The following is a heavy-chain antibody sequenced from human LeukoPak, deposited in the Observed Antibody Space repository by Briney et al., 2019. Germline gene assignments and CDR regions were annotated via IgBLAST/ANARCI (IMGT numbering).Heavy chain of an antibody. Sequence: GGSLRLSCAASGFTFSSYWMHWVRQAPGKGLVWVSRINSDGSSTSYADSVKGRFTISRDNAKNTLYLQMNSLRAEDTAVYYCARVIHDDYGDPIDYWGQGTLVTVSS. J-gene: IGHJ4*02. CDR3: ARVIHDDYGDPIDY. CDR1: GFTFSSYW. CDR2: INSDGSST. D-gene: IGHD4-17*01. V-gene: IGHV3-74*01.